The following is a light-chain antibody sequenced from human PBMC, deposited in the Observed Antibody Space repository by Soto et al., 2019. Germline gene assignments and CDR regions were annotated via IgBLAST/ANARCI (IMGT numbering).Light chain of an antibody. CDR1: SSDVGGYNY. Sequence: QSALTQPASVSGSPGQSITISCAGTSSDVGGYNYVSWYQQHPDKAPKLMIYEVSNRPSGVSNRFSGSKSANTASLTISGLQAEDEADYYCTSYTDSGTWVFGGGTKLTVL. V-gene: IGLV2-14*01. CDR3: TSYTDSGTWV. CDR2: EVS. J-gene: IGLJ3*02.